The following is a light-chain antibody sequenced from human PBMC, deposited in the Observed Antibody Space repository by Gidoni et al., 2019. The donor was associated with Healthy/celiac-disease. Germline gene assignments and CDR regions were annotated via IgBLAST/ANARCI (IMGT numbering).Light chain of an antibody. CDR2: AAS. V-gene: IGKV1-39*01. CDR3: QQSYSTPQT. Sequence: IQMTRSPSSLSASVGDGVTITCRASQRISSYLNWYQQKPGKAPTLLIYAASSLQRGVPSRFSGSGSWTDFTLPISSLQPADFATYYCQQSYSTPQTFGQGTKVEIK. J-gene: IGKJ1*01. CDR1: QRISSY.